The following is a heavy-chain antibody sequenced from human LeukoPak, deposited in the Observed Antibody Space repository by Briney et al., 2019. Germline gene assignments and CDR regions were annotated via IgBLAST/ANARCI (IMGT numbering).Heavy chain of an antibody. CDR3: ARANFAAVSWNWFDP. D-gene: IGHD6-13*01. V-gene: IGHV3-7*01. Sequence: PGGSLRLSCAASGFTFSSYWMSWVRQAPGKGLEWVANIKQDGSEKYYVDSVKGRFTISRDNAKNSLYLQMNSLRAEDTAVYYCARANFAAVSWNWFDPWGQGTLVTVSS. CDR2: IKQDGSEK. J-gene: IGHJ5*02. CDR1: GFTFSSYW.